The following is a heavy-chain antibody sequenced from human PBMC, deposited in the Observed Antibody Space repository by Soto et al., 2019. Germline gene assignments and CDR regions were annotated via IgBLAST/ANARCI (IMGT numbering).Heavy chain of an antibody. CDR1: GYTFTSYS. Sequence: QVQLVQSGGEVKKPGASVKVSCKTSGYTFTSYSISWVRQAPGQGLEWMGWISVYNGNINYAQKLQGRVTMNTDTSTSTAYMEMRSLRSDDTAVYYCARGGSGHYYHRSGYAFDYWGQGTLVTVSS. V-gene: IGHV1-18*01. J-gene: IGHJ4*02. D-gene: IGHD3-22*01. CDR2: ISVYNGNI. CDR3: ARGGSGHYYHRSGYAFDY.